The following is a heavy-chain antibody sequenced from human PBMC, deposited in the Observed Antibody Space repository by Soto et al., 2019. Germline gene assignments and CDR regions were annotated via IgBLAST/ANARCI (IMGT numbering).Heavy chain of an antibody. D-gene: IGHD3-3*02. V-gene: IGHV3-74*01. CDR3: VRALAD. CDR2: INSDGTTT. J-gene: IGHJ4*02. CDR1: GFIFRTSW. Sequence: EVQLVESGGVLVQPGGSLRLSCAASGFIFRTSWMHWLRQVPGKGLVWVSRINSDGTTTSYADSVKGPFTISRDNAKNTLYLQVNSLRAEDTAVYSCVRALADWGQGTLVTVSS.